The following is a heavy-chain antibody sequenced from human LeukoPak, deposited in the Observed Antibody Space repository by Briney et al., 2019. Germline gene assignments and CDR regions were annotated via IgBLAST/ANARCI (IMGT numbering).Heavy chain of an antibody. V-gene: IGHV3-23*01. D-gene: IGHD1-7*01. CDR3: AKDRVVFNWNYAYYFDD. Sequence: GGPLRLSCAASGFTFSSYWMTWVRQAPGKGLEWVSGISPNGVITYYADSVKGRFTISRDNSKNTLYLQMNSLRPEDTAVYYCAKDRVVFNWNYAYYFDDWGQGALVTVSS. J-gene: IGHJ4*02. CDR1: GFTFSSYW. CDR2: ISPNGVIT.